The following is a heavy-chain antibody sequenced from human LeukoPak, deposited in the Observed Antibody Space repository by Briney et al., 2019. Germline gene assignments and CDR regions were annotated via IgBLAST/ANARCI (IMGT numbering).Heavy chain of an antibody. Sequence: SETLSLTCTVSGGSISSSSYYWGWIHQPPGKGLEWIGSIYYSGSTNYNPSLKSRVTISVDTSKNQFSLKLSSVTAADTAGYYCARLDSSSSWDPYYYYGMDVWGQGTTVTVSS. V-gene: IGHV4-39*07. D-gene: IGHD6-13*01. CDR1: GGSISSSSYY. CDR3: ARLDSSSSWDPYYYYGMDV. CDR2: IYYSGST. J-gene: IGHJ6*02.